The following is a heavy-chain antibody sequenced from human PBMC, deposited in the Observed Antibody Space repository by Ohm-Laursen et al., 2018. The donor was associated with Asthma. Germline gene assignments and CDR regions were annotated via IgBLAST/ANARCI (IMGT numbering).Heavy chain of an antibody. CDR2: IIPIFGTA. D-gene: IGHD3-22*01. CDR3: ARDLDGSGLLVGY. CDR1: GGTFSSYA. V-gene: IGHV1-69*13. Sequence: GASVKVSCKASGGTFSSYAISWVRQAPGQGLEWMGGIIPIFGTANYAQKFQGRVTTTADESTSTAYMELSSLRSEDTAVYYCARDLDGSGLLVGYWGQGTLVTVSS. J-gene: IGHJ4*02.